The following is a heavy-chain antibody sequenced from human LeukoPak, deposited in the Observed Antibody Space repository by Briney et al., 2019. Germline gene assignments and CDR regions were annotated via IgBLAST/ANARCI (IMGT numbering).Heavy chain of an antibody. D-gene: IGHD3-9*01. CDR1: GFTFSSCA. CDR2: ISGSGTST. CDR3: AKVYYDILTGYRVGGMDV. J-gene: IGHJ6*02. Sequence: GGSLRLSCAASGFTFSSCAMSWVRQAPGKGPEWVSGISGSGTSTYYADSVKGRFTVSRDNSKNTLYLQMNSLRAEDTAVYYCAKVYYDILTGYRVGGMDVWGQGTTVTVSS. V-gene: IGHV3-23*01.